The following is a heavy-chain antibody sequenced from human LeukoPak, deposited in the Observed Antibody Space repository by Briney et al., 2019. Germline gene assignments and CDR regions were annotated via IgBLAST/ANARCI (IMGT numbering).Heavy chain of an antibody. J-gene: IGHJ4*02. Sequence: GGSLRLSCAVSGITLSNYGMSWVRQVPGKGLEWVSGISGSGGNTYYADSVKGRFTISRDNSKNTLHLQMNSLRAEDTAVYYCAKDRWQLVQVPDYWGQGTLVTVSS. CDR3: AKDRWQLVQVPDY. CDR2: ISGSGGNT. CDR1: GITLSNYG. D-gene: IGHD6-13*01. V-gene: IGHV3-23*01.